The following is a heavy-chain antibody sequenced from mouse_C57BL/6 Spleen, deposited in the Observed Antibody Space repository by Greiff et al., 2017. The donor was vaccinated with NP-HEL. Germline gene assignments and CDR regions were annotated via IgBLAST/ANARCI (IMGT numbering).Heavy chain of an antibody. D-gene: IGHD2-4*01. CDR2: ISGGGGNT. V-gene: IGHV5-9*01. Sequence: EVKLVESGGGLVKPGGSLKLSCAASGFTFSSYTMSWVRQTPEKRLEWVATISGGGGNTYYPDSVKGRFTISRDNAKNTLYLQMSSLRSEDTALYYCARLDYYDYEAWFAYWGQGTLVTVSA. CDR1: GFTFSSYT. CDR3: ARLDYYDYEAWFAY. J-gene: IGHJ3*01.